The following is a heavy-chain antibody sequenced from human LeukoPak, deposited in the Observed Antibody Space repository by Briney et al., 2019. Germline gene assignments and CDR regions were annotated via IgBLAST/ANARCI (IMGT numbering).Heavy chain of an antibody. CDR3: ARWAVRGVGLFDY. Sequence: PSETLSLTCTVSGGSISSSIYYWGWIRQPPGKGLEWIGSIYYSGSTYYNPSLKSRVTISVDTSKNQFSLKLSSVTAADTAVYYCARWAVRGVGLFDYWGQGTLVTVSS. CDR1: GGSISSSIYY. V-gene: IGHV4-39*01. D-gene: IGHD3-10*01. J-gene: IGHJ4*02. CDR2: IYYSGST.